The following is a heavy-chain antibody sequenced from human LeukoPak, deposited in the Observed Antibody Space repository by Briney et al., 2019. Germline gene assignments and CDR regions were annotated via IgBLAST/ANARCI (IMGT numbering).Heavy chain of an antibody. D-gene: IGHD2-21*02. CDR3: ATGYCGGDCSYYFDY. CDR1: GFTFTRYS. Sequence: GGSLRLSCAASGFTFTRYSMNWVRQAPGKGLEWVSSISSSGSYIYAQSVEGRFTISRDNSKNTLYLQMNSLRAEDTAVYYCATGYCGGDCSYYFDYWGQGTLVTVSS. V-gene: IGHV3-21*01. J-gene: IGHJ4*02. CDR2: ISSSGSYI.